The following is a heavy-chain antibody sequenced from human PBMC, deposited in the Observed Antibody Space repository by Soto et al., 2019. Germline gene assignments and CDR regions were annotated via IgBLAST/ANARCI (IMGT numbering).Heavy chain of an antibody. CDR3: AVAAATLPYGMDV. J-gene: IGHJ6*02. V-gene: IGHV3-23*01. CDR1: GITFSTYA. D-gene: IGHD6-13*01. CDR2: ISGSGGST. Sequence: PGGSLRLSCAASGITFSTYAMSWVRQAPGKGLEWVSAISGSGGSTYYADSVKGRFTISRDNSKNTLYLQMNSLRTEDTAVYYCAVAAATLPYGMDVWGQGTTVTVSS.